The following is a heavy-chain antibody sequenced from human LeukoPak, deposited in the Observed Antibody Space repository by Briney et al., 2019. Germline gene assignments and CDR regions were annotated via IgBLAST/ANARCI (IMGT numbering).Heavy chain of an antibody. J-gene: IGHJ5*02. CDR3: ARQARSGSCSAFSWFDP. D-gene: IGHD3-22*01. V-gene: IGHV1-46*01. CDR1: GYTFTSYG. CDR2: INPTGGST. Sequence: ASVKVSCKASGYTFTSYGISWVRQAPGKGLEWMGKINPTGGSTNYAQKFQGRVTMTRDMSTSTAYMELSSLRSEDTAVYYCARQARSGSCSAFSWFDPWGQGTLVTVSS.